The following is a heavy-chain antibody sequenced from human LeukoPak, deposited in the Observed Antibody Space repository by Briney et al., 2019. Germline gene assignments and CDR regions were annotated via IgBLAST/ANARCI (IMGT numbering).Heavy chain of an antibody. CDR2: MNPNSGNT. CDR1: GYTFTNYD. D-gene: IGHD5-12*01. V-gene: IGHV1-8*03. J-gene: IGHJ4*02. CDR3: ARRKYSAYDLFDY. Sequence: ASVKVSCKASGYTFTNYDINWVRQTTGQGLEWMGWMNPNSGNTGYAQKFQGRVTITRNTSISTAYMELSSLRSEDTAVYYCARRKYSAYDLFDYWGQGTLVTVSS.